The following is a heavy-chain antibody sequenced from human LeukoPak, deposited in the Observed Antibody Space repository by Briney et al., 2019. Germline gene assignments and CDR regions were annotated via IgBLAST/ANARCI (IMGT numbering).Heavy chain of an antibody. Sequence: SETLSLTCTVSGGSISNYYWTWIRQPPGKGLEWIAYVYYSGSTNYNPSLKSRVSISVDTSKNQFSLKLSSVTAADTAVYYCARAPDCIAVAGSCYYYGMDVWGQGTTVTVSS. J-gene: IGHJ6*02. CDR1: GGSISNYY. CDR2: VYYSGST. CDR3: ARAPDCIAVAGSCYYYGMDV. V-gene: IGHV4-59*12. D-gene: IGHD6-19*01.